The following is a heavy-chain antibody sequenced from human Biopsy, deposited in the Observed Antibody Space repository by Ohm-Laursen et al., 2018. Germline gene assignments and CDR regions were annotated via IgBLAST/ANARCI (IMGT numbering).Heavy chain of an antibody. Sequence: SVKVSCKPSGYTFTDYYIHWVRQAPGQGPEWMGWINPKSGGTKYAQKFQGRVTMTRDTSIDTVHMELSRLTSADTALYYCAKDCGLGGDRDYWGQGTLVTVSS. CDR2: INPKSGGT. J-gene: IGHJ4*02. CDR1: GYTFTDYY. D-gene: IGHD2-21*01. CDR3: AKDCGLGGDRDY. V-gene: IGHV1-2*02.